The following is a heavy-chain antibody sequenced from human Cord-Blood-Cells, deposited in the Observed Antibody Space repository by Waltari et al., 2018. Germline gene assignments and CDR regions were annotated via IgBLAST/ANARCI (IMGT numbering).Heavy chain of an antibody. J-gene: IGHJ1*01. V-gene: IGHV4-39*07. D-gene: IGHD6-13*01. CDR3: ARQGYSSSHEDFQH. Sequence: QLQLQESGPGLVKPSETLSLTCTVSGGSISSSSYYWGWIRQPPGKGLEWIGSIYYSGSTYYDPSLKSRVTISVATAKNQFSLKLSSVTAADTAVYYCARQGYSSSHEDFQHWGQGTLVTVSS. CDR2: IYYSGST. CDR1: GGSISSSSYY.